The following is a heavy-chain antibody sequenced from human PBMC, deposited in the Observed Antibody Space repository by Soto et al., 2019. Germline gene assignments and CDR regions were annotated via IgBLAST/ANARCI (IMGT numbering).Heavy chain of an antibody. CDR1: GFPFSDHA. Sequence: QVQLVESGGGVVQPGRSLRLSCAASGFPFSDHAMHWVRQAPGKGREWVAVIWNYDSQKFYGDAGRGRFTISRDNSKNTVEVEMNRLRLEDRALYYCVKDACGGDCGDPVGFDNWGQETLFTVSS. J-gene: IGHJ4*02. V-gene: IGHV3-33*04. CDR2: IWNYDSQK. D-gene: IGHD2-21*02. CDR3: VKDACGGDCGDPVGFDN.